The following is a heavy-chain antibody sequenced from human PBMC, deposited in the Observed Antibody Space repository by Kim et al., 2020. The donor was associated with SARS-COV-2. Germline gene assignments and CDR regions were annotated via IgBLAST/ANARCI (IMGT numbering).Heavy chain of an antibody. D-gene: IGHD3-9*01. Sequence: SETLSLTCTVSGGSISDLYWSWIRQPPGKGLEWIGYISYSGSTNYNPSLKTRVTISVDTSKNQFSLKLSSVTAADTAVYYCARHVILTGYYNVISADWFDYWGQGTLVTVSS. CDR2: ISYSGST. J-gene: IGHJ4*02. CDR1: GGSISDLY. V-gene: IGHV4-59*08. CDR3: ARHVILTGYYNVISADWFDY.